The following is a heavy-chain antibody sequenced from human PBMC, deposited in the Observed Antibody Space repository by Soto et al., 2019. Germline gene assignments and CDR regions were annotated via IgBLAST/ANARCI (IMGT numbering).Heavy chain of an antibody. CDR2: IIPIFGTA. J-gene: IGHJ3*02. D-gene: IGHD3-22*01. Sequence: QVQLVQSGAEVKKPGSSVKVSCKASGGTFSSYAISWVRQAPGQGLEWMGGIIPIFGTANYAQKFQGRVTITADESTSTAYMELSSLRSEDTAVYYCARVRYYYDSSGYYYGGGAFDIWGQGTIVTVSS. CDR3: ARVRYYYDSSGYYYGGGAFDI. V-gene: IGHV1-69*12. CDR1: GGTFSSYA.